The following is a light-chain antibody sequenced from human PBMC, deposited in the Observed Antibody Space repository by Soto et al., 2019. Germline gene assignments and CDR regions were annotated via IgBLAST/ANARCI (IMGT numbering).Light chain of an antibody. Sequence: DIQMTQSPPSLSASVGDTVSITCRTSHDIRLDLAWYQQRPGEAPKRLIYAASRLQNGAPSRFSGSGYRSDFTLTISGLQPEDFATYYCLQHNDFPPTFGQGTKVEIK. CDR3: LQHNDFPPT. CDR2: AAS. J-gene: IGKJ1*01. CDR1: HDIRLD. V-gene: IGKV1-17*01.